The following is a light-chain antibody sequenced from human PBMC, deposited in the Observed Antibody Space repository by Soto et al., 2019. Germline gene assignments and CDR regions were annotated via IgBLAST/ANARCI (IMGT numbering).Light chain of an antibody. CDR3: QQGYSSPQT. Sequence: DIQMAQSPSSLSASVGDRVSITCRASLSIGTYLNWYQQTPGQAPRLLIHSVFTLQSGVPSRFSGSGSGIEFTLTISSLQPEDSATYYCQQGYSSPQTFGQGTKLEIK. CDR2: SVF. CDR1: LSIGTY. J-gene: IGKJ2*01. V-gene: IGKV1-39*01.